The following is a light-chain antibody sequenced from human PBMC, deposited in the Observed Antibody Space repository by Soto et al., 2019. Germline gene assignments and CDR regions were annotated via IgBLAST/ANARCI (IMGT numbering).Light chain of an antibody. V-gene: IGLV1-44*01. CDR3: AAWDDSLNGYG. CDR1: SSNIGSST. J-gene: IGLJ1*01. CDR2: SSN. Sequence: QSVLTQPPSASGTPGQRVTISCSGSSSNIGSSTVNWYQQLPGTAPKLLIYSSNQRPSGVPDRFSGSKSGTSASLAISGLQSEDEADYYCAAWDDSLNGYGFGTGTKVTVL.